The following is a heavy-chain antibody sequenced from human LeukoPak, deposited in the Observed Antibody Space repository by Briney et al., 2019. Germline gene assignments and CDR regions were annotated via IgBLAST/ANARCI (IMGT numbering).Heavy chain of an antibody. D-gene: IGHD4/OR15-4a*01. CDR2: IYSDNT. Sequence: GGSLRLSCTVSGFTVSNNSMSWVRQAPGKGLAWVSFIYSDNTHYPDSVKGRFTISRDNSKNTLYLQINSLRAEDTAVYYCARRAGAYSHPYDYWGQGTLVTVSS. J-gene: IGHJ4*02. CDR1: GFTVSNNS. V-gene: IGHV3-53*01. CDR3: ARRAGAYSHPYDY.